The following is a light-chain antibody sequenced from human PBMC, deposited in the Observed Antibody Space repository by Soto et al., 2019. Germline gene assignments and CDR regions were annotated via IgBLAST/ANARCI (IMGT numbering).Light chain of an antibody. V-gene: IGKV3-20*01. Sequence: IVSAQAPAILSLSTRGRATLSCGASQSVSNDFIAWYQQKPGQATRLLIYGASPRATAVPDPFRGSGSGADFPLSIRRLEPEAFAVYYCQKDGSSPPRTFGQGTKV. CDR2: GAS. CDR3: QKDGSSPPRT. J-gene: IGKJ1*01. CDR1: QSVSNDF.